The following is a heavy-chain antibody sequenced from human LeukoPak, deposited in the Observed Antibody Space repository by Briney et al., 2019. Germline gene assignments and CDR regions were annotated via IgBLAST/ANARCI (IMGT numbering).Heavy chain of an antibody. D-gene: IGHD1-26*01. CDR1: GLTFNSHA. J-gene: IGHJ4*02. V-gene: IGHV3-23*01. Sequence: GGSLRLSCAASGLTFNSHAMTWIRQAPGKGLEWVSSISGNGVSTDYADSVKGRFTISRDNSKNTLYLQMNSLRAEDTAVYYCVRDRGTYRPIDYWGQGTLVTVSS. CDR3: VRDRGTYRPIDY. CDR2: ISGNGVST.